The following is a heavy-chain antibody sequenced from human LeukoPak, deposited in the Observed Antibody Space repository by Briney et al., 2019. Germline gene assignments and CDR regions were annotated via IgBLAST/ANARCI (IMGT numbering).Heavy chain of an antibody. V-gene: IGHV3-7*01. D-gene: IGHD6-13*01. J-gene: IGHJ4*02. Sequence: QAPGRGLEWVANIKPDGSEKNYVDSVKGRFTISRDDAKNSLFLQMNSLRAEDTAVYFCARNDVAAAGDYWGQGTLVTVS. CDR3: ARNDVAAAGDY. CDR2: IKPDGSEK.